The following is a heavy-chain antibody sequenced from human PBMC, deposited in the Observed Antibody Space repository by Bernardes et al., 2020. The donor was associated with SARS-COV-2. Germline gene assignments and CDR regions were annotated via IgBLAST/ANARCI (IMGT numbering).Heavy chain of an antibody. V-gene: IGHV3-30*03. CDR2: ISYDGSNK. D-gene: IGHD2-21*02. J-gene: IGHJ4*02. CDR1: GFTFSSYG. Sequence: GGSLRLSCAASGFTFSSYGMHWVRQAPGKGLEWVAVISYDGSNKYYADSVKGRFTISRDNSKNTLYLQMNSLRAEDTAVYYCAITYCGGDCYSLSMIFRFDYWGQGTLVTVSS. CDR3: AITYCGGDCYSLSMIFRFDY.